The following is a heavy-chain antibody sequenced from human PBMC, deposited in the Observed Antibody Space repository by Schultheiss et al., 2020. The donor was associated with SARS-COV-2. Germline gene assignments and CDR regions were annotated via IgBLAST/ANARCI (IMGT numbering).Heavy chain of an antibody. D-gene: IGHD3-16*01. CDR3: ARAKGVYWYFDL. V-gene: IGHV4-59*12. CDR2: VYSSGNT. J-gene: IGHJ2*01. CDR1: GGSISSYY. Sequence: SETLSLTCNVSGGSISSYYWSWIRQPPGKGLEWIGYVYSSGNTNYNPSLKSRVTISVDTSKNQFSLKLSSVTAADTAVYYCARAKGVYWYFDLWGRGTLVTVSS.